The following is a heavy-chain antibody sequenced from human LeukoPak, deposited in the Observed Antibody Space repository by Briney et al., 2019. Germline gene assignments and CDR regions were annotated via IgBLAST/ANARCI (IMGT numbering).Heavy chain of an antibody. CDR1: GGSISSYY. V-gene: IGHV4-59*07. J-gene: IGHJ6*04. Sequence: SDTLSLTCTVSGGSISSYYWSWIRQPPGKGLEWIGYIYYSGSTNYNPSLKSRVTISVDTSKNQFSLKLSSVTAADTAVYYCARGDFWSGWEVWGKGTTVTVSS. D-gene: IGHD3-3*01. CDR3: ARGDFWSGWEV. CDR2: IYYSGST.